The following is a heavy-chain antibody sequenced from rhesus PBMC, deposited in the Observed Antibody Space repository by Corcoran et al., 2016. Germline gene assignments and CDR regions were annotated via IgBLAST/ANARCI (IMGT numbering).Heavy chain of an antibody. CDR2: ISGGGGST. V-gene: IGHV4-173*01. Sequence: QVQLQESGPGLVKPSETLSLTCAVSGGSISNNFWSWVRQPPGKGLEWIGGISGGGGSTDYTPSLKSRVTVSRDTSKNHFSLNLNSVTAADTAVYYCARGYNIWTGYRFDYWGQGVLVTVSS. CDR1: GGSISNNF. D-gene: IGHD3-3*01. CDR3: ARGYNIWTGYRFDY. J-gene: IGHJ4*01.